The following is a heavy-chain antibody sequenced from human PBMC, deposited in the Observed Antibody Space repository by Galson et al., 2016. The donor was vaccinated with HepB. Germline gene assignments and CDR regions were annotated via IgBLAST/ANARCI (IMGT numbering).Heavy chain of an antibody. CDR1: GFTFTNYG. D-gene: IGHD3-10*01. Sequence: SLRLSCAASGFTFTNYGMNWLRQAPGKGLEWVAYISNDGSKRYFADSVKGRFTISRDNSKNTLFLHMSSLRAEDTAEYYCAKRDLLWFGDPNAFDVWGQGTMVTISS. CDR3: AKRDLLWFGDPNAFDV. V-gene: IGHV3-30*18. CDR2: ISNDGSKR. J-gene: IGHJ3*01.